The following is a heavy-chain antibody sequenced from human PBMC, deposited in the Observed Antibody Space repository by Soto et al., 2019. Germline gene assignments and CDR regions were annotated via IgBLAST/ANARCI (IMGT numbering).Heavy chain of an antibody. CDR3: ARDNPSIVRGLLRYYGMDV. CDR1: GFTLTNYL. CDR2: IKQDGGEK. V-gene: IGHV3-7*05. D-gene: IGHD3-10*01. J-gene: IGHJ6*02. Sequence: GGALRLSCAAPGFTLTNYLVSWVRPAPGEGGEWVATIKQDGGEKYYVDSVKGRFTISRDNAKNSLSLQMTSLGAEDTAVYYCARDNPSIVRGLLRYYGMDVWGQGTTVTVSS.